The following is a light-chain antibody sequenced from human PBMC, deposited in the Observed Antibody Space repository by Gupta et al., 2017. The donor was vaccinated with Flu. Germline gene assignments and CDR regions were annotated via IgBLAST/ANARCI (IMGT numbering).Light chain of an antibody. Sequence: GNLSLPPGDRATLSCRASQSVDRSYLAWYQKKPGQAPRLLIYAAIIRATGIPDRFSGSGSGTDFTRTISRLEPEDFAVYLCQQYEIPPRTFGQGTKLDIK. CDR3: QQYEIPPRT. J-gene: IGKJ2*01. CDR2: AAI. CDR1: QSVDRSY. V-gene: IGKV3-20*01.